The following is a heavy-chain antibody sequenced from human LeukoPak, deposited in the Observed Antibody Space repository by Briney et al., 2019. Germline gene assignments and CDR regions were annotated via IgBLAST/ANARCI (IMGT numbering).Heavy chain of an antibody. V-gene: IGHV4-34*01. J-gene: IGHJ4*02. D-gene: IGHD6-6*01. Sequence: WETLSLTCAVYGGSFSRYYWSWIRQPPGRGLEWIGEINHSGSTNYNPSLTSRVTISVDTSKNQFSLQLSSVTAADTAVYYCARIVGFYSISSSAAGLFDYWGQGTLVTVSS. CDR1: GGSFSRYY. CDR3: ARIVGFYSISSSAAGLFDY. CDR2: INHSGST.